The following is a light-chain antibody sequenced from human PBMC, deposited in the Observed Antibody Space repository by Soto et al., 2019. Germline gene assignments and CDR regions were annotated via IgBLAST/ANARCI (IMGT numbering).Light chain of an antibody. V-gene: IGLV2-14*03. CDR2: DVT. J-gene: IGLJ1*01. CDR1: SSDVGSYNY. CDR3: SSYTDTTSRYV. Sequence: QSVLTQPASVSGSPGQSITISCTGTSSDVGSYNYVSWYRQHPGKAPQLLIYDVTHRPAGVSSRFSGSKSDNTASLTISWLQAEDEADYSCSSYTDTTSRYVSGSGTKVTVL.